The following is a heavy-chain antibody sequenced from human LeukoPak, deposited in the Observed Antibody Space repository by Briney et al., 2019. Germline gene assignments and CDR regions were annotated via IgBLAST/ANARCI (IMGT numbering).Heavy chain of an antibody. CDR1: GFTFSSYE. V-gene: IGHV3-48*03. D-gene: IGHD5-12*01. J-gene: IGHJ3*02. CDR2: ISSSGTTT. CDR3: ARAHPIVATIMAFDI. Sequence: GGSLRLSCAASGFTFSSYEMNWVRQAPGKGLEWVSYISSSGTTTYYADSVKGRFTISRDNAKNSLYLQMNSLRAEDTAVYYCARAHPIVATIMAFDIWGQGTMVTVSS.